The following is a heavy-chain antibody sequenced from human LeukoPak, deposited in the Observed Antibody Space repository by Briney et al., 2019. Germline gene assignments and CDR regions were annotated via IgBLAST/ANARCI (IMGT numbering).Heavy chain of an antibody. CDR3: ARAEKEGYYYIDA. CDR2: IYFRGST. V-gene: IGHV4-39*07. Sequence: SETLSLTCTISGDSISSRYHFWGWIRQPPGKGLEWIGCIYFRGSTYYSPSLKSRVTMSVDTSTNQFSLQLKSMTAADTAVYYCARAEKEGYYYIDAWGEGTTVTVSS. J-gene: IGHJ6*03. CDR1: GDSISSRYHF.